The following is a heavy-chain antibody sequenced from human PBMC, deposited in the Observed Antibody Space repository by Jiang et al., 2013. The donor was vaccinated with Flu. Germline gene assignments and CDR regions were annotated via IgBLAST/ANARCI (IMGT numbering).Heavy chain of an antibody. CDR2: IYWDDDK. CDR1: GFSLYTSEVG. Sequence: KPTQTLTLTCTFSGFSLYTSEVGVGWIRQPPGKALEWLALIYWDDDKRYSPSLESRLTITKDTSKNXVVLTMTNMDPVDTATYYCAHRAGLMASFDFWGQGTLVHRLL. CDR3: AHRAGLMASFDF. D-gene: IGHD3-10*01. J-gene: IGHJ4*02. V-gene: IGHV2-5*02.